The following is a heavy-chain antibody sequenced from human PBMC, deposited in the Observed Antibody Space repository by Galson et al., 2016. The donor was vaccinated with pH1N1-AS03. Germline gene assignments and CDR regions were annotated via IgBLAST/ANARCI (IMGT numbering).Heavy chain of an antibody. J-gene: IGHJ4*02. CDR1: GFTFSDYY. V-gene: IGHV3-11*04. CDR3: AREYGVRNNLDF. CDR2: ISGSGATI. D-gene: IGHD1/OR15-1a*01. Sequence: SLRLSCAASGFTFSDYYMSWIRQTPGKGLEWVSYISGSGATIYYADSVKGRFSISRDSAKNSLFLQMNSLRVEDTAVYYCAREYGVRNNLDFWGQGTLVTVSS.